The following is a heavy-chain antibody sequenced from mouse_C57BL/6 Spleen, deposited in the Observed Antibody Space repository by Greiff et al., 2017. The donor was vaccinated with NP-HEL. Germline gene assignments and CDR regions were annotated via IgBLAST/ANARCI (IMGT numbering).Heavy chain of an antibody. V-gene: IGHV1-39*01. J-gene: IGHJ2*01. CDR1: GYSFTDYN. CDR3: ARRRVSSLGDFDY. D-gene: IGHD1-1*01. CDR2: INPNYGTT. Sequence: VQLQQSGPELVKPGASVKISCKASGYSFTDYNMNWVKQSHGKSLEWIGVINPNYGTTSYNQTFKGKATLTVDQFSSTAYMQLNSLTSEDSAVYYCARRRVSSLGDFDYWGQGTTLTVSS.